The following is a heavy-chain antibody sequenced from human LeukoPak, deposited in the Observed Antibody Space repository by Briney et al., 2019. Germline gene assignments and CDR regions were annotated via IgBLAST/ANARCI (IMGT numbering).Heavy chain of an antibody. CDR2: ISGCGGST. D-gene: IGHD4-23*01. V-gene: IGHV3-23*01. Sequence: PGGSLRLSCAASGFTFSSYAMSWVRQAPGKGLEWVSGISGCGGSTFYADSVKGRFTISRDNSKNTLYLQMNSLRAEDTAVYYCAKDPVTTVVYIFDYWGQGSLVTVSS. CDR3: AKDPVTTVVYIFDY. CDR1: GFTFSSYA. J-gene: IGHJ4*02.